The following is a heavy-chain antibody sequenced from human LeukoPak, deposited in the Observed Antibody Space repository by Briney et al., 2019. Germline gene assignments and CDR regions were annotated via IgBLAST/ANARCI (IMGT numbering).Heavy chain of an antibody. D-gene: IGHD3-10*01. CDR3: ARHYWPQPGGWFGELRGYNWFDP. CDR1: GGSFSGYY. Sequence: PSETLSLTCAVYGGSFSGYYWSWIRQPPGKGLEWIGEINHSGSTNYNPSLKSRVTISVDTSKNQFSLKLSSVTAADTAVYYCARHYWPQPGGWFGELRGYNWFDPWGQGTLVTVSS. CDR2: INHSGST. J-gene: IGHJ5*02. V-gene: IGHV4-34*01.